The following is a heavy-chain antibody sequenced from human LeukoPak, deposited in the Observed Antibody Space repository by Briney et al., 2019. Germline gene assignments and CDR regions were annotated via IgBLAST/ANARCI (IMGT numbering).Heavy chain of an antibody. Sequence: GASVKVSCKASGYTFTGYYMHWVRQAPGQGLEWMGWINPNSGGTNYAQKFQGRVTMTRDTSISTAYMELSRLRSDDTAVYYCVRERDSSGYYRDAFDIWGQGSMVTVSS. V-gene: IGHV1-2*02. CDR3: VRERDSSGYYRDAFDI. CDR1: GYTFTGYY. D-gene: IGHD3-22*01. CDR2: INPNSGGT. J-gene: IGHJ3*02.